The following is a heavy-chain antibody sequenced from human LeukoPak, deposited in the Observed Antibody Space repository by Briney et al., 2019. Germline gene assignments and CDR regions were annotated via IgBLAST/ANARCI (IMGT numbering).Heavy chain of an antibody. J-gene: IGHJ4*02. V-gene: IGHV1-69*06. CDR3: ARWYSGDYDSPGRFDY. D-gene: IGHD4-17*01. CDR1: GGTFSSYA. Sequence: SVKVSCKASGGTFSSYAISWVRQAPGQGLEWMGGIIPIFGTANYARKFQGRVTITADKSTSTAYMELSSLRSEDTAVYYCARWYSGDYDSPGRFDYWGQGTLVTVSS. CDR2: IIPIFGTA.